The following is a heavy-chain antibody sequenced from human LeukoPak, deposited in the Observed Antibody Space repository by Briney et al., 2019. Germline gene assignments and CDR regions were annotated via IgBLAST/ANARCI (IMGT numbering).Heavy chain of an antibody. CDR1: GFTFSSYA. CDR3: AKPGAYGSGSYTEN. V-gene: IGHV3-23*01. D-gene: IGHD3-10*01. Sequence: GGSLRLSCAASGFTFSSYAMSWVRQAPGKGLEWVSAISGSGGSTYYADSVKGRFTTSRGNSKNTLYLQMNSLRAEDTAVYYCAKPGAYGSGSYTENWGQGTLVTVSS. CDR2: ISGSGGST. J-gene: IGHJ4*02.